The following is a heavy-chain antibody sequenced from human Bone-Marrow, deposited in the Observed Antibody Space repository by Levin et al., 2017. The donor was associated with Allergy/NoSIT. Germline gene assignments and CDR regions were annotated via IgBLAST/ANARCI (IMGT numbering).Heavy chain of an antibody. D-gene: IGHD3-22*01. CDR1: GFTFSSYS. CDR2: ISSSSSYI. CDR3: ARAVADNITMIVVVIPPGYYYGMDV. Sequence: GGSLRLSCAASGFTFSSYSMNWVRQAPGKGLEWVSSISSSSSYIYYADSVKGRFTISRDNAKNSLYLQMNSLRAEDTAVYYCARAVADNITMIVVVIPPGYYYGMDVWGQGTTVTVSS. J-gene: IGHJ6*02. V-gene: IGHV3-21*01.